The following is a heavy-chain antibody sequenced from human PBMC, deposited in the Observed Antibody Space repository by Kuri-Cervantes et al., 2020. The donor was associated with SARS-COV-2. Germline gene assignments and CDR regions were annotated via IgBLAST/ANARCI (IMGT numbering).Heavy chain of an antibody. V-gene: IGHV4-59*01. Sequence: GSLRLSCTVSGGSISSYYWSWIRQPPGKGLEWIGYIYYSGSTNYNPSLKSRVTISVDTSKNQFSLKLGSVTAADTAVYYCARDRRDSSGWANWFDPWGQGILVAVSS. CDR1: GGSISSYY. D-gene: IGHD6-19*01. CDR3: ARDRRDSSGWANWFDP. J-gene: IGHJ5*02. CDR2: IYYSGST.